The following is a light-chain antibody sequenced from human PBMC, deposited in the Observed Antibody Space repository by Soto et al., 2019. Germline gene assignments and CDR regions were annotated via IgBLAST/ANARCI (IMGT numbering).Light chain of an antibody. J-gene: IGKJ5*01. V-gene: IGKV3-20*01. CDR3: QQYGSSPT. CDR1: QSVSSSY. CDR2: GAS. Sequence: EIVLTQSPGTLFLSPCERSTLSFRASQSVSSSYLAWYQQKPGQAPRPLIYGASSRATGIPDRFSGSGSGTDFTLTISRLEPEDFAVYYCQQYGSSPTFGQGTRLEIK.